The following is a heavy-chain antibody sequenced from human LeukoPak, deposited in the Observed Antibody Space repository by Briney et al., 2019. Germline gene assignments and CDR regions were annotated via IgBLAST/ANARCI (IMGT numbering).Heavy chain of an antibody. CDR2: ISGSAGST. CDR1: GFTFSSYA. Sequence: GGSLRLSCAASGFTFSSYAMSWVRQAPGKGLEWFSSISGSAGSTSYADSVKGPFTISRDNSKPPLYLQMNSLRAEDTAVYYCAKQQLVPTSLYWGQGTLVTVSS. V-gene: IGHV3-23*01. CDR3: AKQQLVPTSLY. J-gene: IGHJ4*02. D-gene: IGHD6-13*01.